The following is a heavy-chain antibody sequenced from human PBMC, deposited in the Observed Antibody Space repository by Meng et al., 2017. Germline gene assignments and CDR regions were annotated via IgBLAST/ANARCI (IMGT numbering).Heavy chain of an antibody. V-gene: IGHV4-34*01. CDR2: INHSGST. J-gene: IGHJ3*02. Sequence: QVQLLERGGRLLKPSETLSLTCAVYGGSFSGYYWSWIRQPPGKGLEWIGEINHSGSTNYNPSLKSRVTISVDTSKNQFSLKLSSVTAADTAVYYCARGRGYSYGYRGGAFDIWGQGTMVTVSS. CDR3: ARGRGYSYGYRGGAFDI. CDR1: GGSFSGYY. D-gene: IGHD5-18*01.